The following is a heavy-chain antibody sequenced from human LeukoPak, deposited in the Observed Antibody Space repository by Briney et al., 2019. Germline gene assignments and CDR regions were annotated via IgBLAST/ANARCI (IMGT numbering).Heavy chain of an antibody. J-gene: IGHJ6*03. CDR3: ARHGVDAAARSFTYYYYMDV. D-gene: IGHD6-13*01. Sequence: SETLSLTCTVSGGSISSYYWSWIRQPPGKVLEWIGYIYTSGSTNYNPSLKSRVTISVDTSKTQFSLKLSSVTAADTAVYYCARHGVDAAARSFTYYYYMDVWGKGTTVTVSS. CDR2: IYTSGST. V-gene: IGHV4-4*09. CDR1: GGSISSYY.